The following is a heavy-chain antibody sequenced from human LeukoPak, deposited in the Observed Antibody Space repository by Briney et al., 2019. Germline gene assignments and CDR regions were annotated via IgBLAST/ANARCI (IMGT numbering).Heavy chain of an antibody. CDR1: GGSTSSGGYS. CDR3: ARTQITMIVVVPSAPFDY. CDR2: IYHSGST. V-gene: IGHV4-30-2*01. J-gene: IGHJ4*02. D-gene: IGHD3-22*01. Sequence: PSETLSLTCAVSGGSTSSGGYSWSWIRQPPGKGLEWIGYIYHSGSTYHNPSLKSRVTISVDRSKNQFSLKLSSVTAADTAVYYCARTQITMIVVVPSAPFDYWGQGTLVTVSS.